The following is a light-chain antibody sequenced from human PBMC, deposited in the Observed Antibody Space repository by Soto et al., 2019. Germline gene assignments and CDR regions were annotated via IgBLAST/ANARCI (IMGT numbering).Light chain of an antibody. CDR2: DAS. CDR1: QYVSSF. Sequence: EIVLTQYPATLSLSPGERATLSCRASQYVSSFLAWYQQKAGQAPRLLIYDASHRATGIPARFSGSGSGTDFTLTINSLEPEDFALYYCQQRYNWPPTFGQGTIVDIK. CDR3: QQRYNWPPT. V-gene: IGKV3-11*01. J-gene: IGKJ1*01.